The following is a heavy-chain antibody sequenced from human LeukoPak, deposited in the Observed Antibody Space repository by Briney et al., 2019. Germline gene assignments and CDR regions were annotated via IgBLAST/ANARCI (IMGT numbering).Heavy chain of an antibody. CDR3: ARANGIVATIWSPFIDY. CDR2: IYTSGST. J-gene: IGHJ4*02. Sequence: SETLSLTCTVSGGSISSYYWSWIRQPAGKGLEWIGRIYTSGSTNYNPSLKSRVTISVDTSKNQFSLKLSSVTAADTAVYYCARANGIVATIWSPFIDYWGQGTLVTVSS. D-gene: IGHD5-12*01. V-gene: IGHV4-4*07. CDR1: GGSISSYY.